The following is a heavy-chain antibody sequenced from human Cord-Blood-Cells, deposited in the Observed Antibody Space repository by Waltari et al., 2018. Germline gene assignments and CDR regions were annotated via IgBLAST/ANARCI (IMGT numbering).Heavy chain of an antibody. J-gene: IGHJ4*02. CDR1: GYTFTSYD. D-gene: IGHD1-26*01. Sequence: QVQLVQSGAEVTKPGASVKVSCNASGYTFTSYDINWVRQVTGQGLEWMGWMNPNSGNTGYAQKFQSGVTINRNTSISTAYMELSSLRSEDTAVYYCARAGVGFDYWGQGTLVTVAS. CDR3: ARAGVGFDY. CDR2: MNPNSGNT. V-gene: IGHV1-8*03.